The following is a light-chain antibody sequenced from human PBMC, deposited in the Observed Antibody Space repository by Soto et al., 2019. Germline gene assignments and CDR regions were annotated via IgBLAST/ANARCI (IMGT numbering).Light chain of an antibody. CDR2: AAS. V-gene: IGKV1-17*03. CDR3: LQHITYPFT. J-gene: IGKJ3*01. Sequence: DIQMTQSPSAMSAYVGDRVTITCRASQDISNYLVWFQQKPGKVPKPLIYAASSFQSGVPSRFIGSGTGTEFTLTISSLQPEDFATYYCLQHITYPFTFGPGTKVDFK. CDR1: QDISNY.